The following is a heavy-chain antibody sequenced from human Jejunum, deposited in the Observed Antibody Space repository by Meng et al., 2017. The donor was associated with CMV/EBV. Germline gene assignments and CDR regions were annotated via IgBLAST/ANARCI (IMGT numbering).Heavy chain of an antibody. CDR2: IRYDGNNK. J-gene: IGHJ4*02. Sequence: GFNFSTYGMHRVRQAPGKGLEGVAFIRYDGNNKYYADSVKGRFSISRDNSKNTLYLQMNSLRAEDTAVYYCAKYDIVVVPASRPDYWGQGTLVTVSS. D-gene: IGHD2-2*01. V-gene: IGHV3-30*02. CDR3: AKYDIVVVPASRPDY. CDR1: GFNFSTYG.